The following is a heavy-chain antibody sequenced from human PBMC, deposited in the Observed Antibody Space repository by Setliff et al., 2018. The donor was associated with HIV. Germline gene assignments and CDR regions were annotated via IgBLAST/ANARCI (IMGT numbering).Heavy chain of an antibody. Sequence: GSLRLSCAASGFVFSDHSLHWVRQAPGEGLEWLSYISATGTTVSYADSVRGRFIISRDSVRNEVYLQMKSLRVDDTALYYCVRDQLRWPERWDFDFWGQGTLVTVSS. CDR3: VRDQLRWPERWDFDF. V-gene: IGHV3-48*01. D-gene: IGHD1-26*01. CDR1: GFVFSDHS. CDR2: ISATGTTV. J-gene: IGHJ4*02.